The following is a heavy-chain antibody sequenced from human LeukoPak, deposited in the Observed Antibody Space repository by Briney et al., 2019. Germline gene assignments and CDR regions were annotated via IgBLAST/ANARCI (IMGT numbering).Heavy chain of an antibody. J-gene: IGHJ3*02. V-gene: IGHV3-23*01. D-gene: IGHD3-10*01. CDR3: AKDDWPMVRGVRAFDI. CDR2: ISDGGGST. CDR1: GFSFSNYA. Sequence: PGGSLRLSCAASGFSFSNYAMSWVRQAPGKGLEWVSSISDGGGSTYYADSLKGRFTISRDSSKNTLYLQMNSLRVEDTAIYFCAKDDWPMVRGVRAFDIWGQGTMVTVSS.